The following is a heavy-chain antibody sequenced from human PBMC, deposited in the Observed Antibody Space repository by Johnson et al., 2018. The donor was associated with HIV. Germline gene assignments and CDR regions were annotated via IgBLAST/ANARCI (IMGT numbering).Heavy chain of an antibody. V-gene: IGHV3-30*02. CDR3: ARDRGNYYDSGGNYFGDAFDV. CDR1: GFTFSRYE. J-gene: IGHJ3*01. Sequence: QLQLVESGGGLVQPGGSLRLSCAASGFTFSRYEMNWVRQAPGKGLEWVAFIRYDGSNKYYADSVKGRFTISRDNSKNTLYLQMNSLRAEDTAVYYCARDRGNYYDSGGNYFGDAFDVWGQGTMVTVSS. D-gene: IGHD3-22*01. CDR2: IRYDGSNK.